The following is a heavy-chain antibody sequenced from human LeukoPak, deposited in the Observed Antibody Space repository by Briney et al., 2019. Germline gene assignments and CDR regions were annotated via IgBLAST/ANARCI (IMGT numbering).Heavy chain of an antibody. CDR1: GGTFSGYA. CDR3: ARDRPGRYCSTTSCYNASPFDP. CDR2: IIPIFGTA. V-gene: IGHV1-69*13. J-gene: IGHJ5*02. Sequence: SVKVSCKASGGTFSGYAISWVRQAPGQGLEWMGGIIPIFGTANYAQKFQGRVTITADESTSTAYMELSSLRSEDTAVYYCARDRPGRYCSTTSCYNASPFDPWGQGTLVTVSS. D-gene: IGHD2-2*02.